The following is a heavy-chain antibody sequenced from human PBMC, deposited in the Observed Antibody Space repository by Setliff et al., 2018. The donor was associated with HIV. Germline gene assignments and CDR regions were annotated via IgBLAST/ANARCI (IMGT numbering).Heavy chain of an antibody. CDR1: GGSFSGFY. D-gene: IGHD6-13*01. CDR2: INHSGST. Sequence: PSETLSLTCAVYGGSFSGFYWSWIRQPPGKGLEWIGEINHSGSTTYNPSLKSRVTISVDTSKNYFSLKLSSVTAADTAVYYCANFLPDTAAAGPRFDYWGQGTLVTVSS. CDR3: ANFLPDTAAAGPRFDY. V-gene: IGHV4-34*01. J-gene: IGHJ4*02.